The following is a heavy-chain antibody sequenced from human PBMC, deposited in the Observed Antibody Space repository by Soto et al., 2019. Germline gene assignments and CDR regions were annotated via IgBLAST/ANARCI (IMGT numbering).Heavy chain of an antibody. D-gene: IGHD3-10*01. CDR3: VGGQYYFDY. Sequence: QVQLVESGGGVVQPGRSLRLSCAASGFPFTTYGMHWVREGPGKGLEWVAVISYDGTNKYYADSVKGRFTISRDNSKNTLYLQMNRLRPEDTALYYCVGGQYYFDYRGQGILVTVSS. CDR2: ISYDGTNK. V-gene: IGHV3-30*03. CDR1: GFPFTTYG. J-gene: IGHJ4*02.